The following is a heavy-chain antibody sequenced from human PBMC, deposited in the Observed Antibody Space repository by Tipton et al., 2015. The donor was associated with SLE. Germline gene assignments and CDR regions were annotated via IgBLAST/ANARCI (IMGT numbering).Heavy chain of an antibody. CDR1: GGSISSSSYY. CDR2: INHRGST. V-gene: IGHV4-39*01. CDR3: AKHYFDSSGSYLFFDY. Sequence: TLSLTCTVSGGSISSSSYYWGWIRQPPGKGLEWIGEINHRGSTNYNPSLKSRVAISVDMSKNQFSLKLASVTAADTAVYYCAKHYFDSSGSYLFFDYWGQGTLVTVSS. J-gene: IGHJ4*02. D-gene: IGHD3-22*01.